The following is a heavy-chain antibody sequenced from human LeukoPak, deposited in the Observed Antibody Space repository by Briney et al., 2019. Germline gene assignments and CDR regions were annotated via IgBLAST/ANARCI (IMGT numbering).Heavy chain of an antibody. J-gene: IGHJ6*02. CDR2: TSTYNT. V-gene: IGHV1-18*01. D-gene: IGHD4-23*01. CDR1: GYTFTNHG. CDR3: ARDLADYGGNDYGMDV. Sequence: ASVKVSCKASGYTFTNHGISWVRQAPGQGLEWMGWTSTYNTNYIQKLQGRVTMTTDTSTSTAYMELRGLRSDDTAVYYCARDLADYGGNDYGMDVWGQGTTVTVSS.